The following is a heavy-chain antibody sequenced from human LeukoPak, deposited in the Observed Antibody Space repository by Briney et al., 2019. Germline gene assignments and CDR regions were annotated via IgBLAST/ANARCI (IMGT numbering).Heavy chain of an antibody. V-gene: IGHV3-23*01. CDR3: AKDEGKIRYKGDY. CDR1: GFAFSSYA. D-gene: IGHD1-14*01. CDR2: ISGSGGST. Sequence: GSLRLSCAASGFAFSSYAMSWVRQAPGKGLEWVSAISGSGGSTYYADSVKGRFTISRDNSKNTLYLQMNSLRAEDTAVYYCAKDEGKIRYKGDYWGQRTLVTVSS. J-gene: IGHJ4*02.